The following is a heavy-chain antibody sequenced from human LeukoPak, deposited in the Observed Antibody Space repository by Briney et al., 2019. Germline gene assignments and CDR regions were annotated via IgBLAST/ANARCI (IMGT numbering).Heavy chain of an antibody. CDR2: IIPIFGTA. CDR3: ARESKPYYDILTGSWRFDP. Sequence: ASVKVSCKASGGTFSSYSISWVRQAPGQGLEWMGRIIPIFGTANHAQKFQGRVTITTDESTSTAYMELSSLRSEDTAVYYCARESKPYYDILTGSWRFDPWGQGTLVTVSS. J-gene: IGHJ5*02. V-gene: IGHV1-69*05. D-gene: IGHD3-9*01. CDR1: GGTFSSYS.